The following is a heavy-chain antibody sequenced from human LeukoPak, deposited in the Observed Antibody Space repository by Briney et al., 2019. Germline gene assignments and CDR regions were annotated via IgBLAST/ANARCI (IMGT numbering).Heavy chain of an antibody. J-gene: IGHJ5*02. D-gene: IGHD7-27*01. CDR2: INPNSGGT. V-gene: IGHV1-2*06. CDR3: ARQGSLGTWFDP. Sequence: ASVKVSCKASGYTFTGYYMQWVRQAPGQGLEWRGRINPNSGGTDYAQNFQGRVTMTRDTSISTVYMELSSLKSNDTAVYYCARQGSLGTWFDPWGQGTLVTVSS. CDR1: GYTFTGYY.